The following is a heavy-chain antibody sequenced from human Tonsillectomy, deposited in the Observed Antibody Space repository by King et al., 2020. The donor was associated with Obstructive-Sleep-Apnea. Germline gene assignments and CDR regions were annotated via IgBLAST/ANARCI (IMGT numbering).Heavy chain of an antibody. CDR1: GGSISSGDYY. V-gene: IGHV4-30-4*01. Sequence: VQLQESGPGLVKPSQTLSLTCTVSGGSISSGDYYWSWIRQPPGKGLEWIGFIYYTGSAYYSPSLKSRVTISVDTSNNRFSLKLSSVTAADTAVYFWARRPASVELPTMTTIDYWGQGTLVTVSS. D-gene: IGHD5-24*01. CDR2: IYYTGSA. CDR3: ARRPASVELPTMTTIDY. J-gene: IGHJ4*02.